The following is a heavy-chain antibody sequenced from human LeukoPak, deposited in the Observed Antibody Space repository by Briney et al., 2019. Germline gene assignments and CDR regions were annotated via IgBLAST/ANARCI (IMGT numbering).Heavy chain of an antibody. Sequence: ASVKVSCKASGYTFTKYDINWVRQAPGRGLEWMGWINSYNGDTNYAQKFQGRVTLTTDTSTSTAYMELRSLRSDDTAVYYCASAGIDRWELLTHAFDIWGQGTMVTVSS. CDR3: ASAGIDRWELLTHAFDI. V-gene: IGHV1-18*01. CDR2: INSYNGDT. J-gene: IGHJ3*02. D-gene: IGHD4-23*01. CDR1: GYTFTKYD.